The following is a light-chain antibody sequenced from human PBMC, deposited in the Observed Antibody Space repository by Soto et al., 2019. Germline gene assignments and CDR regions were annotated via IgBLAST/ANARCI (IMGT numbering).Light chain of an antibody. CDR1: QNVNSI. Sequence: EIVMTQSPATLSMSPGERATLSCRATQNVNSILAWYQHRPGQAPRLLIYGASIRPTGIPARFSGSGSGTEFTLTIDSLQSEDFAVYYCQQYNDWPPMYTFGQGTKLEIK. V-gene: IGKV3-15*01. CDR3: QQYNDWPPMYT. CDR2: GAS. J-gene: IGKJ2*01.